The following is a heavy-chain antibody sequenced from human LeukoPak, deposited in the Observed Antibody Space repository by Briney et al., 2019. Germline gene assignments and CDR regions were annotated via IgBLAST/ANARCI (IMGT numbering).Heavy chain of an antibody. D-gene: IGHD3-10*01. J-gene: IGHJ6*03. CDR1: GFTFSSYG. V-gene: IGHV3-30*02. CDR2: IRYDGSNK. Sequence: GGSLRLSCAASGFTFSSYGMHWVRQAPGKGLEWVAFIRYDGSNKYYADSVKGRFTISRDNSKNTLYLQMNSLRAEDTAVYYCARAGPGAPIYYYYMDVWGKGTTVTVSS. CDR3: ARAGPGAPIYYYYMDV.